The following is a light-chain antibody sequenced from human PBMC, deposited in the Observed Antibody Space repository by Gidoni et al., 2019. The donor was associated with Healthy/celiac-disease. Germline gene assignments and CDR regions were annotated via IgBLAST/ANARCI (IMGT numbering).Light chain of an antibody. J-gene: IGLJ3*02. CDR1: SSNIGAGYD. V-gene: IGLV1-40*01. Sequence: QSVLKQPPSVSGAPGQRVTISCTGSSSNIGAGYDVHWYKQLPGTAPKLLIYGNSNRPSGVPDRFSGSKSGSSASLAITGLQAEDEADYYCQSYDSSLRVFGGVTKLTVL. CDR2: GNS. CDR3: QSYDSSLRV.